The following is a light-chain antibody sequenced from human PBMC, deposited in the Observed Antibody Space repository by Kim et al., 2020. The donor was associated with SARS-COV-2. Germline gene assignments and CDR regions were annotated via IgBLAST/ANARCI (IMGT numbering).Light chain of an antibody. J-gene: IGKJ1*01. V-gene: IGKV3-20*01. CDR1: ESIRNNY. CDR2: GAS. Sequence: QGESAPPPCRASESIRNNYIAWYQQKRGQAPRVLIYGASTRATGIPDRFSGSGSGTDFTLTVSRLEPEDSAVYYCHQYVYSPWTFGQGTRVEIK. CDR3: HQYVYSPWT.